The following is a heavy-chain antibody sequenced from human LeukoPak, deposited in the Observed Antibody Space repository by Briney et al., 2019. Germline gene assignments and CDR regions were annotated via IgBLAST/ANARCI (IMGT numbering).Heavy chain of an antibody. D-gene: IGHD3-22*01. CDR3: ARDMDYYDSSGYYSPPYFDY. V-gene: IGHV1-2*02. CDR2: INPNSGGT. CDR1: GYTFTGYY. J-gene: IGHJ4*02. Sequence: GASVKVSCKASGYTFTGYYMHWVRQAPGQGLEWMGWINPNSGGTNYAQKSQGRVTMTRDTSISTAYMELSRLRSDDTAVYYCARDMDYYDSSGYYSPPYFDYWGQGTLVTVSS.